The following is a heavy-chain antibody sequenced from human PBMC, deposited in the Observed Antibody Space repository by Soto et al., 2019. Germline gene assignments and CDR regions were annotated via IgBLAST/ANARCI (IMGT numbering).Heavy chain of an antibody. D-gene: IGHD2-21*02. CDR1: GGSFSSYI. J-gene: IGHJ4*02. V-gene: IGHV1-8*03. CDR2: MNPNSGNT. CDR3: ARSIVVVTALDY. Sequence: GASVKVSCKASGGSFSSYIVSWVRQAPGQGLEWMGWMNPNSGNTGYAQKFQGRVTITRDTSASTAYMELSSLRSEDTAVYYCARSIVVVTALDYWGQGTLVTVSS.